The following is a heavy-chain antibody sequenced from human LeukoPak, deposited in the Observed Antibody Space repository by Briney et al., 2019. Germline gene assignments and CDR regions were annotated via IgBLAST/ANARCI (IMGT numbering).Heavy chain of an antibody. D-gene: IGHD5-18*01. CDR1: GFTFSSYS. CDR2: ISSSSSYI. V-gene: IGHV3-21*01. J-gene: IGHJ4*02. CDR3: ARAGDTAMVEHLRPPNFDY. Sequence: PGGSLRLSCAASGFTFSSYSMNWVRQAPGKGLEWVSSISSSSSYIYYADSVKGRFTISRDNAENSLYLQMNSLRAEDTAVYYCARAGDTAMVEHLRPPNFDYWGQGTLVTVSS.